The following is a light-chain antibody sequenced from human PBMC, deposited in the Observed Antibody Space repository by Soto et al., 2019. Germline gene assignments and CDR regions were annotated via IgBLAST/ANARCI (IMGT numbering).Light chain of an antibody. CDR1: QTISSW. CDR3: QHYNSYSEA. CDR2: KAS. Sequence: DIQMTQSPSTLSGSVGDRVTITCRASQTISSWLAWYQQKPGKAPMLLIYKASTLTSGVPSRFSGSRSGTEFTLTISSLQPDDFATYYCQHYNSYSEAFGQGTKVELK. V-gene: IGKV1-5*03. J-gene: IGKJ1*01.